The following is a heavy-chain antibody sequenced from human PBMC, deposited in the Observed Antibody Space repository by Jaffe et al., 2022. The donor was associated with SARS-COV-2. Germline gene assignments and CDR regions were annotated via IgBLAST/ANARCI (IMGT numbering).Heavy chain of an antibody. Sequence: QLQLQESGPGLVKPSETLSLTCTVSGGSISSSSYYWGWIRQPPGKGLEWIGSIYYSGSTYYNPSLKSRVTISVDTSKNQFSLKLSSVTAADTAVYYCARHRDHFSSSFDYWGQGTLVTVSS. CDR2: IYYSGST. J-gene: IGHJ4*02. CDR3: ARHRDHFSSSFDY. V-gene: IGHV4-39*01. CDR1: GGSISSSSYY. D-gene: IGHD6-6*01.